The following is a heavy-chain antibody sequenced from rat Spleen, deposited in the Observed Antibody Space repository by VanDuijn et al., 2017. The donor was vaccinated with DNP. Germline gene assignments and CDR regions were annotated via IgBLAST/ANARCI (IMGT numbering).Heavy chain of an antibody. J-gene: IGHJ4*01. Sequence: EVQLVESGGGLVQPGRSLKLSCAASGFTFSNHYMAWVRQAPTKGLEWVASISPGGGVTSYRDSVKDRFTISRDNAQSTLYLQMDSLRSEDTATYYCARHRTIMPYYYAMDAWGQGASVTVSS. CDR3: ARHRTIMPYYYAMDA. V-gene: IGHV5-25*01. CDR1: GFTFSNHY. CDR2: ISPGGGVT. D-gene: IGHD1-12*01.